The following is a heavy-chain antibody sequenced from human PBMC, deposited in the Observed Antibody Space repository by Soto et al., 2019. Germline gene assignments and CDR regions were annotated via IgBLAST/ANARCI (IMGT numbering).Heavy chain of an antibody. CDR1: GDSVSGSSAA. Sequence: SQTLSLTCAISGDSVSGSSAAWNWIRQSPSRGLEWLGRTYYRSRWYNDYAVSVKSRITVTPDTSKNQFALHLNSVTPEDTAVYYCAREFPYYLSSDSYLDYWGQGALVTAPQ. J-gene: IGHJ4*02. D-gene: IGHD3-16*01. V-gene: IGHV6-1*01. CDR3: AREFPYYLSSDSYLDY. CDR2: TYYRSRWYN.